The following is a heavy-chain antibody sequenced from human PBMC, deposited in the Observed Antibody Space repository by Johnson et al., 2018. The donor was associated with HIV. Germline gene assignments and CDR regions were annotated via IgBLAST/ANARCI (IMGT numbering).Heavy chain of an antibody. V-gene: IGHV3-23*04. CDR2: ISGSGGST. Sequence: QLVESGGGLVKPGGSLRLSCAASGFTFSNAWMSWVRQAPGKGLEWVSAISGSGGSTYYADSVKGRFTISRDNSKNTLYLQMNSLRAEDTAVYYCARVMKAGAFDIWGQGTMVTVSS. CDR1: GFTFSNAW. J-gene: IGHJ3*02. CDR3: ARVMKAGAFDI. D-gene: IGHD3-16*01.